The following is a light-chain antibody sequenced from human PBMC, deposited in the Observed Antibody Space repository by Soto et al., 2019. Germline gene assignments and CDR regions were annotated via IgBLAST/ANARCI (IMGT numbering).Light chain of an antibody. CDR3: QQYDSSPLT. V-gene: IGKV3-20*01. J-gene: IGKJ1*01. CDR1: PSVNSNY. Sequence: EIVLTQSPGTLSLSPGERATLSCRASPSVNSNYLAWYQQKPGQAPRLLFSGASSRATGIPDRFSGSGSGTVFTLTISRLEPEDFAIYYCQQYDSSPLTFGQGTKVEIK. CDR2: GAS.